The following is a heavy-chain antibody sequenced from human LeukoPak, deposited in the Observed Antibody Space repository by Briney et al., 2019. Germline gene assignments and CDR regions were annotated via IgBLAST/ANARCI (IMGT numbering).Heavy chain of an antibody. J-gene: IGHJ4*02. D-gene: IGHD6-19*01. Sequence: ASVKVSCKASGYTFTSYDINWVRQATGQGLEWMGWMNPNSGNTGYAQKFQGRVTMTRNTSISTAYMELSSLRSEDTAVYYCARVLYPTDLGDVYSSGWYLDYWGQGTLVTVSS. CDR2: MNPNSGNT. V-gene: IGHV1-8*01. CDR1: GYTFTSYD. CDR3: ARVLYPTDLGDVYSSGWYLDY.